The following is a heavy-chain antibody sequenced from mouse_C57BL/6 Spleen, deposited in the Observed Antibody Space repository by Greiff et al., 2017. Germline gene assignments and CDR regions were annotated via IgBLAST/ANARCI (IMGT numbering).Heavy chain of an antibody. CDR3: ARAPNSNYAWFAY. CDR1: GFSLSTSGMG. V-gene: IGHV8-12*01. J-gene: IGHJ3*01. CDR2: IYWDDDK. Sequence: VTLKESGPGILQSSQTLSLTCSFSGFSLSTSGMGVSWIRQPSGKGLEWLAHIYWDDDKRYNPSLKSRLTISKDTSRNQVFLKITSVDTADTATYHCARAPNSNYAWFAYWGQGTLVTVSA. D-gene: IGHD2-5*01.